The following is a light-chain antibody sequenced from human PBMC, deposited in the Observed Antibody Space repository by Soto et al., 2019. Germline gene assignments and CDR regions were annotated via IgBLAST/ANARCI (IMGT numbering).Light chain of an antibody. CDR3: QQYNSYST. J-gene: IGKJ1*01. V-gene: IGKV1-5*01. Sequence: DIQMTQSPSTLSASVGDRVTITCRASQSISSWLAWYQQKPGKAPKPLIYGASSLESGVPSRFSGGGSGTEFTLTISSLQPDDLATYYCQQYNSYSTFGQGTKVE. CDR1: QSISSW. CDR2: GAS.